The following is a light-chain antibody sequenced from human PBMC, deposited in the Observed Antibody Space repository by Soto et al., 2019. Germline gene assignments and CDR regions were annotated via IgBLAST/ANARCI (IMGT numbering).Light chain of an antibody. CDR2: LNSDGSH. CDR1: SGHSSYA. CDR3: QSGGTGIHWV. J-gene: IGLJ3*02. Sequence: QPVLTQSPSASASLGASVKLTCTLSSGHSSYAIAWHQQQPEKGPRYLMKLNSDGSHSKGDGIPDRFSGASSGAERYLTISGLQSEDEADYYCQSGGTGIHWVFGGGTQLTVL. V-gene: IGLV4-69*01.